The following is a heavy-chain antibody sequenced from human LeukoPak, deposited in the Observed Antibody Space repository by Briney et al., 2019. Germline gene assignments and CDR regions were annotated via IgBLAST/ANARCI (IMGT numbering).Heavy chain of an antibody. V-gene: IGHV3-48*03. D-gene: IGHD7-27*01. Sequence: GGSLRLSCAASGFTFSTYEMNWVRQAPGKGLEWVSYISNSGRTIYYADSVKGRFTISRDNAKNSLYLQMNSLRAEDTAAYYCARGRKLGIDYWGQGTLVTVSS. CDR1: GFTFSTYE. CDR3: ARGRKLGIDY. J-gene: IGHJ4*02. CDR2: ISNSGRTI.